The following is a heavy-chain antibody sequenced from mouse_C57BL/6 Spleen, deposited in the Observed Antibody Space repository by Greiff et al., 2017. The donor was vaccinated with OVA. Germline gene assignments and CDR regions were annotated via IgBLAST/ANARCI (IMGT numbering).Heavy chain of an antibody. J-gene: IGHJ4*01. D-gene: IGHD1-1*01. Sequence: VQLQQSGPELVKPGASVKMSCKASGYTFTDYNMHWVKQSHGKSLEWIGYINPNNGGTSYNQKFKGKATLTVNKSSSTAYMELRSLTSEDSAVYYCARDFTTVVEGAMDYWGQGTSVTVSS. CDR1: GYTFTDYN. CDR2: INPNNGGT. V-gene: IGHV1-22*01. CDR3: ARDFTTVVEGAMDY.